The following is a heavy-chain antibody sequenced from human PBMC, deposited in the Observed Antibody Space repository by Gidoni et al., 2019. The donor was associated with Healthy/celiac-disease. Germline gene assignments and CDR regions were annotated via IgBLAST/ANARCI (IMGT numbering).Heavy chain of an antibody. J-gene: IGHJ5*02. CDR3: ARAGFLSRAPVSVRGGWFDP. Sequence: QVQLVQSGAEVKKPGASVKVSCKASGYTFTSYYMHWVRQAPGQGLEWMGIINPSGGSTSYAQKFQGRVTMTRDTSTSTVYMELSSLRSEDTAVYYCARAGFLSRAPVSVRGGWFDPWGQGTLVTVSS. CDR2: INPSGGST. V-gene: IGHV1-46*01. D-gene: IGHD3-10*01. CDR1: GYTFTSYY.